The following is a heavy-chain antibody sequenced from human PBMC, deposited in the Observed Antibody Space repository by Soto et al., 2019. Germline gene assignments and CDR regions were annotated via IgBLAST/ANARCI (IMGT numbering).Heavy chain of an antibody. CDR2: IRDGGEST. D-gene: IGHD2-15*01. Sequence: EVQLLESGGGLVQPGESLRLSCAFSGFIFGNYMMTWVRQAPGKGLEWVSTIRDGGESTYYADSVKGRFTISRDNSKNILYLQMDSLGVEDTAVYYCAPYVHCSGGSCHYDAFDIRGQGTMVTVSS. V-gene: IGHV3-23*01. J-gene: IGHJ3*02. CDR3: APYVHCSGGSCHYDAFDI. CDR1: GFIFGNYM.